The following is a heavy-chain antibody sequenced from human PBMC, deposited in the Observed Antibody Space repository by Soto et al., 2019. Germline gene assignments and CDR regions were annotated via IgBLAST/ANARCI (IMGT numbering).Heavy chain of an antibody. CDR3: ASSRIQVEPYGMDV. D-gene: IGHD1-1*01. J-gene: IGHJ6*02. V-gene: IGHV1-3*05. CDR2: INAGNGNT. CDR1: GYTFTSYA. Sequence: QVQLVQSGAEEKKPGASVKVSCKASGYTFTSYAIHWVRQAPGQRLEWMGWINAGNGNTKYSQKFRGRVTITRDTSACTAYMALGSRRSEGTAVYYCASSRIQVEPYGMDVWGQGTTVTVSS.